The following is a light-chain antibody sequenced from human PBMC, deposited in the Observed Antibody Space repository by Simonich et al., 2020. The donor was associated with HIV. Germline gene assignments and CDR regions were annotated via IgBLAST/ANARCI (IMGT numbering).Light chain of an antibody. J-gene: IGLJ3*02. CDR3: CSYAGRYSWV. CDR2: EVS. V-gene: IGLV2-11*01. CDR1: SSDVGGYNY. Sequence: QSALTQPRSVSGSLGQSVTISCTGTSSDVGGYNYVFWYQQHPGKAPKLMIYEVSKWPSGVPDRFSGSKSGNTASLTISGLQAEDEADYYCCSYAGRYSWVFGGGTKLTVL.